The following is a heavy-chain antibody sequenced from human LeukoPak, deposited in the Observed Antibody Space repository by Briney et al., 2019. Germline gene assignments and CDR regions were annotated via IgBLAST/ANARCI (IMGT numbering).Heavy chain of an antibody. Sequence: GGSLRLSCAASGFTFSSYAISWVRQAPGQGLEWMGRIIPILGIANYAQKFQGRVTITADKSTSTAYMELSSLRSEDTAVYYCAREEVANYGMDVWGQGTTVTVSS. CDR2: IIPILGIA. V-gene: IGHV1-69*04. J-gene: IGHJ6*02. CDR1: GFTFSSYA. D-gene: IGHD2-15*01. CDR3: AREEVANYGMDV.